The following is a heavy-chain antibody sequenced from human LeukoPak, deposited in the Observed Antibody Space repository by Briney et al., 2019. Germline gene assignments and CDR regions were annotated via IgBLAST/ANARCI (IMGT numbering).Heavy chain of an antibody. CDR1: GFTFSTYA. D-gene: IGHD3-10*01. CDR2: ISSNGGST. V-gene: IGHV3-64D*06. CDR3: VKDQNYYGWFDP. Sequence: GGSLRLSCSASGFTFSTYAMLWVRQAPGKGLEYVSAISSNGGSTYYADSVKGRFTISRDNSKNTLYLQMSSLRAEDTAVYYCVKDQNYYGWFDPWGQGTLVTVSS. J-gene: IGHJ5*02.